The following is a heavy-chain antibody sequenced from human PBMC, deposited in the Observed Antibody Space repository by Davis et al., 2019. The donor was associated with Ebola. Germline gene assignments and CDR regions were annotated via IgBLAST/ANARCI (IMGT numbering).Heavy chain of an antibody. J-gene: IGHJ4*02. CDR2: IYYSGST. V-gene: IGHV4-59*01. D-gene: IGHD3-22*01. CDR1: GGSISNYY. Sequence: GSLRLSCTVSGGSISNYYWSWIRQPPGKGLEWIGYIYYSGSTNYNPSLKSRVTISVDTSKNQFSLKLSSVTAADTAVYYCARSQAQYYYDSSGYYSGPGFFDYWGQGTLVTVSS. CDR3: ARSQAQYYYDSSGYYSGPGFFDY.